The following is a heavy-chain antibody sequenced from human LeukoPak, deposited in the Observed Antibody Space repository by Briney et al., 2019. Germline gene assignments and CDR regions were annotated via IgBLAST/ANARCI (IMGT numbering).Heavy chain of an antibody. V-gene: IGHV3-23*01. CDR1: GFTFSSYG. CDR3: AKVGCSSTSCYEGATHAEYFQH. D-gene: IGHD2-2*01. CDR2: ISGSGGST. J-gene: IGHJ1*01. Sequence: GGSLRLSCAASGFTFSSYGMSWVRQAPGKGLEWIAAISGSGGSTYYADSVKGRFTISRDNSKNTLYLQMNSLRAEDTAVYYCAKVGCSSTSCYEGATHAEYFQHWGQGTLVTVSS.